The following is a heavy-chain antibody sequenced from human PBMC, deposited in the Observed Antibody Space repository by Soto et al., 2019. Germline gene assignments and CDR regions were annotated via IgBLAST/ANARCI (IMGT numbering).Heavy chain of an antibody. CDR1: GGSISSGDYY. CDR2: IYYSGNT. J-gene: IGHJ6*02. D-gene: IGHD1-26*01. CDR3: ARYISGSARYYYAMDV. V-gene: IGHV4-30-4*01. Sequence: ASETLSLTCTVSGGSISSGDYYWNWIRQPPGKGLEWVGYIYYSGNTYYNPSLKGRVTISVGTPKNQFSLKLTSVTAADTAVYYCARYISGSARYYYAMDVWGQGTTVTVSS.